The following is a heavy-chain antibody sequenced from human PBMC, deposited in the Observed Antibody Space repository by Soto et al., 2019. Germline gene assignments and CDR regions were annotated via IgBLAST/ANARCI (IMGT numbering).Heavy chain of an antibody. CDR3: AREATSGYDLYYFDY. CDR2: ISAYNGNT. CDR1: GYTFTSYG. Sequence: ASVKVSCKASGYTFTSYGISWVRQAPGKGLEWMGWISAYNGNTNYAQKLQGRVTMTTDTSTSTAYMELRSLRSDDTAVYYCAREATSGYDLYYFDYWGQGTLVTVSS. V-gene: IGHV1-18*01. D-gene: IGHD5-12*01. J-gene: IGHJ4*02.